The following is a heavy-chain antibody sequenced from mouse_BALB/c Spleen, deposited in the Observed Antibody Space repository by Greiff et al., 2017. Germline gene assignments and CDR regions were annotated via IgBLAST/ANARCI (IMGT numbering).Heavy chain of an antibody. CDR2: ISYSGST. J-gene: IGHJ3*01. V-gene: IGHV3-8*02. CDR3: ARGYERTWFAY. D-gene: IGHD2-14*01. CDR1: GDSITSGY. Sequence: EVKLMESGPSLVKPSQTLSLTCSVTGDSITSGYWNWIRKFPGNKLEYMGYISYSGSTSYNPSLKSRISITRDTSKNQYYLQLNSVTTEDTATYYCARGYERTWFAYWGQGTLVTVSA.